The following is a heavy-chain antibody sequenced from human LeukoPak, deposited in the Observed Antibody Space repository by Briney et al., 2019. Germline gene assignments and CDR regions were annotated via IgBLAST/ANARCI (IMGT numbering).Heavy chain of an antibody. D-gene: IGHD3-10*01. Sequence: HEASVKVSCKASGYTFTSYAMHWVRQAPGQGLEWMGGIIPIFGTANYAQKFQGRVTITADESTSTAYMELSSLRSEDTAVYYCASRIITMVRGVDYYYGMDVWGQGTTVTVSS. V-gene: IGHV1-69*13. CDR2: IIPIFGTA. J-gene: IGHJ6*02. CDR1: GYTFTSYA. CDR3: ASRIITMVRGVDYYYGMDV.